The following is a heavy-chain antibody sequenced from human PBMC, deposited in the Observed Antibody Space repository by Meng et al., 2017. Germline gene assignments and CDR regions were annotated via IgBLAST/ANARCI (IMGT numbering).Heavy chain of an antibody. D-gene: IGHD2-15*01. CDR2: VDHEDGET. CDR1: GYTFTYDC. J-gene: IGHJ1*01. Sequence: VVVVKSAEAVKQPWASLSISCKSCGYTFTYDCMHWVKQAPGKGLVWMGLVDHEDGETIYAVKFQGRVTITEDTSTDTAYMELSSLGSEDTAVYYCATDRDRDRHFQHWGQGTLVTVSS. V-gene: IGHV1-69-2*01. CDR3: ATDRDRDRHFQH.